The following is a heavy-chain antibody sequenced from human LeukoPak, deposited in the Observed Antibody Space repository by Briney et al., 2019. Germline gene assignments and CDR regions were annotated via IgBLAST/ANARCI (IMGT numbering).Heavy chain of an antibody. D-gene: IGHD5-18*01. CDR1: GFTFSSYA. Sequence: PGGSLRLSCAASGFTFSSYAMSWVRQAPGKGLEWVSSISESGGSTFYADSVKGRFTISRDNSKNTLYLQMNSLRAEDTAVYYCAKPVDTAMVVYGMDYGMDVWGQGTTVTVSS. CDR2: ISESGGST. CDR3: AKPVDTAMVVYGMDYGMDV. V-gene: IGHV3-23*01. J-gene: IGHJ6*02.